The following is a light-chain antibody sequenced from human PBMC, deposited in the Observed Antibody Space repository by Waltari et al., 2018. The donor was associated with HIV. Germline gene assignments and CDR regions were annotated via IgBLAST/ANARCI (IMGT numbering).Light chain of an antibody. CDR2: DNT. CDR1: SSNIGNNF. Sequence: QSVLTQPPSVSAASGQKVTISCSGSSSNIGNNFVSWYQPLPGIAPKLLIYDNTKRPSGNPDRFSGSKSGTSATLAITGLQTGDEADYYCGTWDGSLNVWVFGGGTKVTV. CDR3: GTWDGSLNVWV. V-gene: IGLV1-51*01. J-gene: IGLJ3*02.